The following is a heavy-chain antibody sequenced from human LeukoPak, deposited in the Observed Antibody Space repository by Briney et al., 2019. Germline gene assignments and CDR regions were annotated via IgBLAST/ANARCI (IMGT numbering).Heavy chain of an antibody. CDR3: ARTVSGYYFNA. D-gene: IGHD5-12*01. Sequence: SETLSLTCTVSGGSINSYYWSWIRQLPGKGLEWTGYVAYSGSTNYNPSLKSRVTISLDTSKNQFSLKLSSVTVADTAVYYCARTVSGYYFNAWGPGTLVTVSS. J-gene: IGHJ5*02. CDR2: VAYSGST. CDR1: GGSINSYY. V-gene: IGHV4-59*01.